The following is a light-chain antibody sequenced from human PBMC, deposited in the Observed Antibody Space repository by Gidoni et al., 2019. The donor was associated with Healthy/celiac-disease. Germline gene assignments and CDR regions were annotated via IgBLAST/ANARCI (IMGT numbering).Light chain of an antibody. Sequence: DIQMTPSPSSLSASVGDRVTITCRASQGISNSLAWYQQKPGKAPKLLLYAASRLESGVPSRFSGSGSGTDYTLTISSLQPEDFATYYCQQYYSTAITFGQGTRLEIK. J-gene: IGKJ5*01. CDR1: QGISNS. CDR3: QQYYSTAIT. CDR2: AAS. V-gene: IGKV1-NL1*01.